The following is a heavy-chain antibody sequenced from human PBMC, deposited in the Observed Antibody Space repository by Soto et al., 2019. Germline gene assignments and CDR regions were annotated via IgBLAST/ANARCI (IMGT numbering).Heavy chain of an antibody. Sequence: PSETLSLTCAVYGGSFSGYYWSWIRQPPGKGLEWIGEINHSGCTNYNPSLKSRVTISVDTSKNQFSLKLSSVTAADTAVYYCAAAITIFGVVTPYYYYGMDVWGQGTTVTVSS. CDR1: GGSFSGYY. CDR3: AAAITIFGVVTPYYYYGMDV. CDR2: INHSGCT. D-gene: IGHD3-3*01. V-gene: IGHV4-34*01. J-gene: IGHJ6*02.